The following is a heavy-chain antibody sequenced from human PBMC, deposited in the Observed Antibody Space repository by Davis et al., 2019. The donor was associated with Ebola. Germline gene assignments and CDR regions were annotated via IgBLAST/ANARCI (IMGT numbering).Heavy chain of an antibody. Sequence: SETLSLTCTVSGGSISNYYWSWIRQPPGKGLEWIGYIYYSGSTNYNPSLKSRVTISVDTSKNQFSLKLSSVTAADTAVYYCASASRYYYDSSGYYVGYAFDIWGQGTMVTVSS. CDR2: IYYSGST. CDR1: GGSISNYY. J-gene: IGHJ3*02. CDR3: ASASRYYYDSSGYYVGYAFDI. V-gene: IGHV4-59*01. D-gene: IGHD3-22*01.